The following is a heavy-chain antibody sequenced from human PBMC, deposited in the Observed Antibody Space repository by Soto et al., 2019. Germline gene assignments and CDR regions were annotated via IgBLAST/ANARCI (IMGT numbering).Heavy chain of an antibody. J-gene: IGHJ6*02. V-gene: IGHV3-23*01. Sequence: GGSLRLSCAASGFTFNSYAMSWVRQAPGKGLEWVSAISGSGGSTYYTDSVKGRFTISRDNSKNTLYLQMNSLRAEDTAVYYWARKSSTSRVGMDVWGQGTTVTVSS. CDR1: GFTFNSYA. CDR2: ISGSGGST. CDR3: ARKSSTSRVGMDV. D-gene: IGHD2-2*01.